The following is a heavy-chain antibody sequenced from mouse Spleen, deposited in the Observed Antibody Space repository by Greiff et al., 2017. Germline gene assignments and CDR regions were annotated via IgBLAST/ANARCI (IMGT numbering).Heavy chain of an antibody. Sequence: QVQLQQSGPQLVRPGASVKISCKASGYSFTSYWMHWVKQRPGQGLEWIGMIDPSDSETRLNQKFKDKATLTVDKSSSTAYMQLSSPTSEDSAVYYCARCYSNYEFAYWGQGTLVTVSA. CDR1: GYSFTSYW. D-gene: IGHD2-5*01. CDR2: IDPSDSET. CDR3: ARCYSNYEFAY. J-gene: IGHJ3*01. V-gene: IGHV1S126*01.